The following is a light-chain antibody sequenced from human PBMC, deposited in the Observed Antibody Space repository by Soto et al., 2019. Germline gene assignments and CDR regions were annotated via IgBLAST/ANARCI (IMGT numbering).Light chain of an antibody. CDR1: QSVSSN. CDR3: QQYNNWLKWT. J-gene: IGKJ1*01. CDR2: GAS. Sequence: EIVMTQSPATLSVSPGERATLSCRASQSVSSNLALYQQKPGQAPRLLIYGASTRATGIPARFSGSGSGTEFTLTISSLQSEDFAVYFCQQYNNWLKWTFGQGTKVEIK. V-gene: IGKV3-15*01.